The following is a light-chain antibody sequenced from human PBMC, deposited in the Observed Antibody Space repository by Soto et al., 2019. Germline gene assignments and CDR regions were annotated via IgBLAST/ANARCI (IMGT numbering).Light chain of an antibody. Sequence: QSVLTQPPSASGTPGQRVTISCSGGSSNIGSHTVNWYQHLPGTAPKLLIYSNNQRPSGVPDRFSGSVSGTSASLAISGLQSEDEADYYCAAWHASRNGPVFGGGTKLTVL. CDR1: SSNIGSHT. J-gene: IGLJ2*01. CDR2: SNN. CDR3: AAWHASRNGPV. V-gene: IGLV1-44*01.